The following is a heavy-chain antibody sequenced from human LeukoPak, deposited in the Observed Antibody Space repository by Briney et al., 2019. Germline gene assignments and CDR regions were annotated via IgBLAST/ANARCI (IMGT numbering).Heavy chain of an antibody. CDR2: IKQDGSEK. V-gene: IGHV3-7*01. Sequence: PGGSLRLSCVASGFTFSSYWMNWVRQAPGKGLEWVANIKQDGSEKYYVDSVKGRFTISRDNAKNSLYLRMNSLRAEDTAIYHCVGGSGYWGQGTLVTVSS. CDR3: VGGSGY. D-gene: IGHD5-12*01. CDR1: GFTFSSYW. J-gene: IGHJ4*02.